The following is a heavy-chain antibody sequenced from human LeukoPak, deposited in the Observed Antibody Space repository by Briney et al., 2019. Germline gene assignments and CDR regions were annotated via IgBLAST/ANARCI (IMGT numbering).Heavy chain of an antibody. D-gene: IGHD3-3*01. CDR3: ARETIWALNV. CDR1: GFTFSSYA. Sequence: GGSLRLSCAASGFTFSSYAMSWVRQAPGKGLEWVSAISGSGGSTYYADSVKGRFTISRDNAKNSLYLQMNSLRAEDTAVYYCARETIWALNVWGQGTTVTVSS. J-gene: IGHJ6*02. V-gene: IGHV3-23*01. CDR2: ISGSGGST.